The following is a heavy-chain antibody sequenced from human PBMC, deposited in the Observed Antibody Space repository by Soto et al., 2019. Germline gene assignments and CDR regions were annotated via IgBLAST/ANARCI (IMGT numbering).Heavy chain of an antibody. V-gene: IGHV4-31*03. D-gene: IGHD2-21*01. CDR3: AGWAIGGDFDI. CDR2: IYYSGSP. J-gene: IGHJ3*02. CDR1: GGSITSGDYY. Sequence: SETLSLTCTVSGGSITSGDYYWSWLRQHPGKGLEWVAFIYYSGSPRYNPSLKGRVSISEDTSTNQFSLRLNSATVADTAVYYCAGWAIGGDFDIWGEGTMVTVSS.